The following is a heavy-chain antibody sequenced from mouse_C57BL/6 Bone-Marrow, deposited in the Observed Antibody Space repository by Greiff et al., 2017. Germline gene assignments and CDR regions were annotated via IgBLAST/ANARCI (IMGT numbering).Heavy chain of an antibody. CDR1: GYSFTSYY. Sequence: VQLQQPGPELVKPGASVKISCKASGYSFTSYYIHWVKQRPGQGLEWIGWIYPGSGNTKYNEKFKGKATLTADTSSSTAYMQLSSLTSEDSAVYYCARSELFYAMDYWGQGTSVTVSS. CDR3: ARSELFYAMDY. CDR2: IYPGSGNT. V-gene: IGHV1-66*01. J-gene: IGHJ4*01.